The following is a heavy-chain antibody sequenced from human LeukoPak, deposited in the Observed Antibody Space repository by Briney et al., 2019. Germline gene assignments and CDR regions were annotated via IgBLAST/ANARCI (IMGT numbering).Heavy chain of an antibody. CDR2: IYPNSGGT. V-gene: IGHV1-2*02. J-gene: IGHJ4*02. CDR1: GYTFSGHY. CDR3: ARVVGYGDYPFDN. Sequence: ASVKVSCKASGYTFSGHYMHWVRQAPGQGLEWMGWIYPNSGGTNYAQKFQGRVTMTRDTSISTAYMELRRLRYDDTAVHYCARVVGYGDYPFDNWGQGTLVTVSS. D-gene: IGHD4-17*01.